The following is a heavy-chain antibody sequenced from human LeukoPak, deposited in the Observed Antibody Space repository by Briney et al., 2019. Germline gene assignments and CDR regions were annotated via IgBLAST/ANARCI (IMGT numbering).Heavy chain of an antibody. CDR2: INHSGST. V-gene: IGHV4-34*01. J-gene: IGHJ5*02. CDR3: ARGRSRDCSSTSCYVEVPPP. Sequence: SETLSLTCAVYGGSFSGYYWSWIRQPPGKGLEWIGEINHSGSTNYNPSLKSRVTISVDTSKNQFSLKLSSVTAADTAVYYCARGRSRDCSSTSCYVEVPPPWGQGTLVTVSS. D-gene: IGHD2-2*01. CDR1: GGSFSGYY.